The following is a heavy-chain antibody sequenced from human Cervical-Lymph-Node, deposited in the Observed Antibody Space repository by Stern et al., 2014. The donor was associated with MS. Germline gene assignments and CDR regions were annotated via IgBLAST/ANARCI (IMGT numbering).Heavy chain of an antibody. J-gene: IGHJ6*02. CDR3: ARERASAGVYYAMDV. V-gene: IGHV1-69*09. Sequence: VQLVESGAEVKEPGSSVKVSCKASGGTFSSQTVAWVRQARGQGLQWMGTIIPMFGLTTYTQTFQDRITLTADKATGTAYLDLNSLASDDTAVYYCARERASAGVYYAMDVWGQGTPVIVSS. CDR1: GGTFSSQT. CDR2: IIPMFGLT. D-gene: IGHD3-10*01.